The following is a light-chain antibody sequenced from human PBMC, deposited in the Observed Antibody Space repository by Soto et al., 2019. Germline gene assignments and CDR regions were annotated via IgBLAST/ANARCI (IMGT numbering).Light chain of an antibody. J-gene: IGKJ2*01. CDR1: QTISTY. V-gene: IGKV1-39*01. Sequence: DIKISQSASSLSAYVGDRVTITCRASQTISTYLDWYQKKPWKAPRLLISDASSLLSGVPSRFSGSGSGTDFTLTISSLQPEDFSTYYCQQSDSTPYTFGQGTKV. CDR3: QQSDSTPYT. CDR2: DAS.